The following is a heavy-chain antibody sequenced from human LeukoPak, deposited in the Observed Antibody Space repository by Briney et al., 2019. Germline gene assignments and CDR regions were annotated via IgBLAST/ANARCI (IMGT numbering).Heavy chain of an antibody. D-gene: IGHD3-10*01. Sequence: ASVKVSCKASGYTFTGYYMHWVRQAPGQGLEWMGWINPNSGGTNYAQKFQGRVTMTRDTSISTAYMELRSLRFEDTAVYYCARTPLDFYGSGSYYIRHFDDWGQGTLVTVST. CDR1: GYTFTGYY. CDR3: ARTPLDFYGSGSYYIRHFDD. CDR2: INPNSGGT. J-gene: IGHJ4*02. V-gene: IGHV1-2*02.